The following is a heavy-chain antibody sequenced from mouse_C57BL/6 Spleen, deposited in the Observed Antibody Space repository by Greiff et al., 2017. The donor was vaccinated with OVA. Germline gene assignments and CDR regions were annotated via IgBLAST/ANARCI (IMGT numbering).Heavy chain of an antibody. CDR3: ARSGGGSGYFDY. Sequence: VQLQQPGAELVKPGASVKLSCKASGYTFTSYWMHWVKQRPGQGLEWIGMIHPNSGSTNYNEKFKSKATLTVDKSSRPAYMQLSSLTSEDSAVYYCARSGGGSGYFDYWGQGTTLTVSS. CDR2: IHPNSGST. J-gene: IGHJ2*01. V-gene: IGHV1-64*01. D-gene: IGHD1-3*01. CDR1: GYTFTSYW.